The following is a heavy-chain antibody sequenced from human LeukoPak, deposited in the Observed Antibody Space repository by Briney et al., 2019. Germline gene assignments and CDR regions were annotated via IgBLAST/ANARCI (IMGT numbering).Heavy chain of an antibody. J-gene: IGHJ5*02. CDR3: ARSGSSYGSGSYYKSAPFDP. V-gene: IGHV1-2*02. CDR1: GYTFTGYY. D-gene: IGHD3-10*01. Sequence: GASVKVSCKASGYTFTGYYMHWVRQAPGQGLEWMGWINPNSGGTNYAQKFQGRVTMTRDTSISTAYMELSRLRSDDTAVYYCARSGSSYGSGSYYKSAPFDPWGQGTLVTVSS. CDR2: INPNSGGT.